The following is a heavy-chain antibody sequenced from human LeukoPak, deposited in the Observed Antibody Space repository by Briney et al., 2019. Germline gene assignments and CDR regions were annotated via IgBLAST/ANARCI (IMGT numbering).Heavy chain of an antibody. V-gene: IGHV3-30*04. J-gene: IGHJ4*02. CDR3: ARRNHYDSKEMDH. Sequence: GGSLRLSCAASGSIFSNYAMHWVHQAPGKGLEWVAVISYDGSDKHYADSVKGRFTISRDNSKNTLYLQMNSLRDDDTAVYYCARRNHYDSKEMDHWGQGTLVTVSS. D-gene: IGHD3-22*01. CDR2: ISYDGSDK. CDR1: GSIFSNYA.